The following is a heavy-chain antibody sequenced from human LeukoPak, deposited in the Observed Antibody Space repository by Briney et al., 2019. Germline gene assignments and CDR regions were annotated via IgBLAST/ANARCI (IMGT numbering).Heavy chain of an antibody. CDR1: GGSISSYY. J-gene: IGHJ5*02. V-gene: IGHV4-59*01. CDR3: ARGYYYGSGSYPNWFDP. D-gene: IGHD3-10*01. CDR2: XYYSGST. Sequence: PSETLSLTCTVSGGSISSYYWSWIRQPPGKGLEXXXXXYYSGSTNYNPSLKSRVTISVDTSKNQFSLKLSSVTAADTAVYYCARGYYYGSGSYPNWFDPWGQGTLVTVSS.